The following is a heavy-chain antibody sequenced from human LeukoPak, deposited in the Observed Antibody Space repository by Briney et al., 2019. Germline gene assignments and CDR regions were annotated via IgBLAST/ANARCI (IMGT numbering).Heavy chain of an antibody. Sequence: GGSLRLSCAASGFTFSDYYMSWIRQAPGKGLEWVSYISSSGSTIYYADSVKGRFTISRDNAKNSLYLQMNSLRAEDTAVYYCAKENTAMVLSYFDYWGQGTLVTVSS. V-gene: IGHV3-11*04. D-gene: IGHD5-18*01. J-gene: IGHJ4*02. CDR1: GFTFSDYY. CDR3: AKENTAMVLSYFDY. CDR2: ISSSGSTI.